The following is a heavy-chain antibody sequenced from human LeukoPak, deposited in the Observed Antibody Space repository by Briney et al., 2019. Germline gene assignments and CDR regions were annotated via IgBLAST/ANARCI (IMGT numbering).Heavy chain of an antibody. D-gene: IGHD6-13*01. J-gene: IGHJ4*02. CDR1: GFTFSSYD. V-gene: IGHV3-13*01. CDR3: ARVSYSSSWYYFDY. Sequence: PGGSLRFSCAASGFTFSSYDMHWVRQATGKGLEWVSAIGTAGDTYYPGSVKGRFTISRENAKNSLYLQMNSLRAGDTAVYYCARVSYSSSWYYFDYWGQGTLVTVSS. CDR2: IGTAGDT.